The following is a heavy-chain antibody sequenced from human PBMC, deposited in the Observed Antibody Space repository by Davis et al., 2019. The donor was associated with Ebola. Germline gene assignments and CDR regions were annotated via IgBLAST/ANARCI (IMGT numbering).Heavy chain of an antibody. V-gene: IGHV3-49*03. CDR3: TRGRGSGRNYYYGMDV. Sequence: SLTLSCTASGFTFGDYAMSWFRQAPGKGLEWVGFIRSKAYGGTTEYAASVKGRFTISRDDSKSIAYLQMNSLKTEDTAVYYCTRGRGSGRNYYYGMDVWGQGTTVTVSS. CDR2: IRSKAYGGTT. CDR1: GFTFGDYA. D-gene: IGHD3-10*01. J-gene: IGHJ6*02.